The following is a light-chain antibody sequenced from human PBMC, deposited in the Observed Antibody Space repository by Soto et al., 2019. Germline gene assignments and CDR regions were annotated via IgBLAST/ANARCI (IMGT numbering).Light chain of an antibody. Sequence: QSVLTQPPSVSAAPGQKVTISCSGSSSNIGNNYVSWYQQLPGTAPKLLIYETNKRPSGIPDRFSGSKSATSATLGITGLQTGDEADYYCGAWDDSLSAGVFGGGNKLTVL. CDR2: ETN. V-gene: IGLV1-51*02. CDR3: GAWDDSLSAGV. CDR1: SSNIGNNY. J-gene: IGLJ3*02.